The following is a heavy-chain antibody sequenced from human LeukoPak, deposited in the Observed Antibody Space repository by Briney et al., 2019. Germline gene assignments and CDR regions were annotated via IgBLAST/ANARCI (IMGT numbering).Heavy chain of an antibody. CDR1: GYTFTSYD. J-gene: IGHJ6*02. Sequence: VASVKVSCKASGYTFTSYDIHWVRQATGQGLEWMGWMNPNSGNTGYAQKFQGRVTMTEDTSTDTAYMELSSLRSEDTAVYYCATGGIVLPYGMDVWGQGTTVTVSS. D-gene: IGHD2-8*01. CDR2: MNPNSGNT. CDR3: ATGGIVLPYGMDV. V-gene: IGHV1-8*01.